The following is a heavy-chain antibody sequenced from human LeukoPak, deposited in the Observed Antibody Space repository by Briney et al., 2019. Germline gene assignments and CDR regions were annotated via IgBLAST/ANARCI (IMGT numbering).Heavy chain of an antibody. CDR2: AKQDGSET. J-gene: IGHJ3*02. Sequence: GGSLRLSCVASGFTFSNYWMSWVRQAPGKGLEWVGHAKQDGSETYYVGSVKGRFTVSRDNAKNSLFLQMNSLRVEDTAVYYCARDLPSSGYYYRDAFDIWGQGTMVTVSS. CDR3: ARDLPSSGYYYRDAFDI. D-gene: IGHD3-22*01. V-gene: IGHV3-7*01. CDR1: GFTFSNYW.